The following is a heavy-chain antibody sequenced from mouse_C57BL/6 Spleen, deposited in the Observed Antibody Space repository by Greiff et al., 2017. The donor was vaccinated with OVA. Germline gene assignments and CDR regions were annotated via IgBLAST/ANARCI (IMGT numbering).Heavy chain of an antibody. CDR2: INPSNGGT. D-gene: IGHD4-1*01. CDR3: AREAWDYYAMDY. V-gene: IGHV1-53*01. CDR1: GYTFTSYW. Sequence: QVQLQQPGTELVKPGASVKLSCKASGYTFTSYWMNWVKQRPGQGLEWIGNINPSNGGTNYNEKFKSKATLTVDKSSSTAYMQLSSLTSEDSAVYYCAREAWDYYAMDYWGQGTSVTVSS. J-gene: IGHJ4*01.